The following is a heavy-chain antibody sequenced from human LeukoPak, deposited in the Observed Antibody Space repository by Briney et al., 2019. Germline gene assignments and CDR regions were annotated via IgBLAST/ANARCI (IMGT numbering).Heavy chain of an antibody. D-gene: IGHD2-2*01. J-gene: IGHJ4*02. V-gene: IGHV3-53*01. CDR2: LYSAGSA. CDR1: GFTVSSIY. Sequence: GGSLRLSCAASGFTVSSIYMSWVRQAPGKGLEWVSVLYSAGSAYYADSVKGRFTISRDNAKNSLYLQMNSLRAEDTAVYYCARDLHDSSTSCYAGDYWGQGTLVTVSS. CDR3: ARDLHDSSTSCYAGDY.